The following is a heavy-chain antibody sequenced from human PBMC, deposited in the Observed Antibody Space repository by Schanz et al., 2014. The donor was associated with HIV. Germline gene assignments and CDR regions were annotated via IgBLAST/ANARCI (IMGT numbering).Heavy chain of an antibody. D-gene: IGHD3-10*01. CDR1: GFTFSTYA. V-gene: IGHV3-30*18. J-gene: IGHJ6*02. CDR3: AKGSSLWSFYYGMDV. Sequence: QAQLVESGGGVVQPGRSLRLSCTAFGFTFSTYAMTWVRQAPGKGLEWVAVISYDGSNKYYADSVKGRFTISRDNSKNTLYLQMNSLRAEDTAVYYCAKGSSLWSFYYGMDVWGQGTTVTVSS. CDR2: ISYDGSNK.